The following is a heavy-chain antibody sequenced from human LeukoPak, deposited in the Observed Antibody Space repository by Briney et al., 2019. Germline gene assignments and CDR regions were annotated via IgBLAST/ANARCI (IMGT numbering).Heavy chain of an antibody. V-gene: IGHV1-69*05. CDR1: GDSFGSYS. CDR3: ARDMVDWFDYYYGMDV. D-gene: IGHD3-9*01. J-gene: IGHJ6*02. CDR2: IIPIFGTT. Sequence: EASVKVSCKSSGDSFGSYSFSWVRQAPGQGLEWMGVIIPIFGTTKYAQKFQGRVTISTDESTSTAYMELSSLRSDDTAVYYCARDMVDWFDYYYGMDVWGQGTTVTVSS.